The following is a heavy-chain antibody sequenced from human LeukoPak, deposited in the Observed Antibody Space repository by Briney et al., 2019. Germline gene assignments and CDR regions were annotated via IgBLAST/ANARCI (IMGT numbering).Heavy chain of an antibody. CDR3: ARTYYDFWSGYFYFEY. J-gene: IGHJ4*02. D-gene: IGHD3-3*01. V-gene: IGHV4-4*07. Sequence: SETLSLTCTVSGGSISSYYWSWIRQPAGKGLEWIGRIYTSGSTNYNPSLKSRVTISVDTSKNQFSLKLSSVTAADTAVYYCARTYYDFWSGYFYFEYWGQGNLVRVSS. CDR2: IYTSGST. CDR1: GGSISSYY.